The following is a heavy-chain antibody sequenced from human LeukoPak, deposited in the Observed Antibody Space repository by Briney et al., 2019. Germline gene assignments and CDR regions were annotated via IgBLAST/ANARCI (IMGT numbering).Heavy chain of an antibody. CDR1: GFTFSSYW. CDR2: IYYSGST. D-gene: IGHD3-16*01. J-gene: IGHJ4*02. Sequence: PGGSLRLSCAASGFTFSSYWMSWIRQHPGKGLEWTGTIYYSGSTYYNPSLKSRVTISVDTSKNQFSLKLSSVTAADTAVYYCARHERGGAAEIDYWGQGTLVTVSS. CDR3: ARHERGGAAEIDY. V-gene: IGHV4-39*01.